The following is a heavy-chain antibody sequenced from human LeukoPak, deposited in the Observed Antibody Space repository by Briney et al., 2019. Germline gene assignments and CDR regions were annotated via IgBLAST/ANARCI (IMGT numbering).Heavy chain of an antibody. CDR3: AKGRWLVDY. CDR2: TRYDGSHK. J-gene: IGHJ4*02. CDR1: GFSFSNYG. D-gene: IGHD6-19*01. V-gene: IGHV3-30*02. Sequence: GGSLRLYCAASGFSFSNYGMHWVRRAPGKGLEWVAFTRYDGSHKDYADSVKGRFTSSRDNSKNTLYLQMNSLRAEDTAVYYCAKGRWLVDYWGRGTLVTVSS.